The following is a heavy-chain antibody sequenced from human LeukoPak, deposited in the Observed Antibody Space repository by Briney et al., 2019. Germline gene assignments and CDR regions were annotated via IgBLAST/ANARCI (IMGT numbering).Heavy chain of an antibody. Sequence: ASVKVSCKASGYTFTSYGISWVRQAPGQGLEWMGWISAYNGNTNYAQKLQGRVTMTTDTSTSTAYMEVRSLRSDDTAVYYCARDIMGSSSWHRAVLIFDYWGQGTLVTVSS. D-gene: IGHD6-13*01. V-gene: IGHV1-18*01. CDR2: ISAYNGNT. J-gene: IGHJ4*02. CDR1: GYTFTSYG. CDR3: ARDIMGSSSWHRAVLIFDY.